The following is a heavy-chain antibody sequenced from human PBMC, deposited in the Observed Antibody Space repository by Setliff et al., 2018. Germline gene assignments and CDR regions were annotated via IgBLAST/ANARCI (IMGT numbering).Heavy chain of an antibody. Sequence: SETLSLTCAVSGYFISSGYYWGWIRQPPGKGLEWIGSIYHSGSTYYNPSLKSRVTISVDTSKNQFSLKLSSVTAADTAVYYCASTPDGDLYYNFWSGYYLTLDYWGQGTLVTVSS. J-gene: IGHJ4*02. V-gene: IGHV4-38-2*01. CDR1: GYFISSGYY. CDR3: ASTPDGDLYYNFWSGYYLTLDY. CDR2: IYHSGST. D-gene: IGHD3-3*01.